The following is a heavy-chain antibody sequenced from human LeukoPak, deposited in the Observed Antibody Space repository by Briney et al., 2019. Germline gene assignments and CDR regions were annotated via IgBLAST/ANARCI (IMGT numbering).Heavy chain of an antibody. J-gene: IGHJ6*03. CDR1: GYTFNSYD. Sequence: GASVKVSCKASGYTFNSYDINWVRQATGRGLEWMGWMNPNSGNTGYAQKFQGRVTMTRNTSISTAYMELSSLRSEDTAVYYCARVSYYYDSSGYSYYYYYMDVWGKGTTVTVSS. CDR3: ARVSYYYDSSGYSYYYYYMDV. D-gene: IGHD3-22*01. V-gene: IGHV1-8*01. CDR2: MNPNSGNT.